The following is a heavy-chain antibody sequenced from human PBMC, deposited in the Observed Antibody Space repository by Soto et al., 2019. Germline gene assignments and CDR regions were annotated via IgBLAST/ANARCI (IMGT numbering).Heavy chain of an antibody. CDR2: VNPINGNT. Sequence: QVQLVQSGAEVKKPGASVKVSCKTSGNSLREFRMHWVRQAPGQGLEWMGWVNPINGNTNYAQDFQGRVTMTRDASTKTVYMELSSLTSDDTSTVYCARENWHFDYWGQGTLITVSS. V-gene: IGHV1-2*02. CDR3: ARENWHFDY. J-gene: IGHJ4*02. CDR1: GNSLREFR.